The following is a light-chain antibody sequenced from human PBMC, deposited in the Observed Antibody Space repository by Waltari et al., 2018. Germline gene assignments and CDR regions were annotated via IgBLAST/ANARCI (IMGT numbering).Light chain of an antibody. V-gene: IGKV3D-20*01. Sequence: EIVLTQSPAPLSLSPGERATLSCGASQSISSSYLAWYQQKPGLAPRLLIYDASSRATGIPDRFSGSGSGTDFTLTVSRLEPEDFAVYYCQQYDTSPITFGQGTRLEIK. J-gene: IGKJ5*01. CDR2: DAS. CDR1: QSISSSY. CDR3: QQYDTSPIT.